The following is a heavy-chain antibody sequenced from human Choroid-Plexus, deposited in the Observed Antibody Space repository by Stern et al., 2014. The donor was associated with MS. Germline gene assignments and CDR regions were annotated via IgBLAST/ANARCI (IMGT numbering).Heavy chain of an antibody. CDR1: GFTFGSCA. V-gene: IGHV3-30*18. J-gene: IGHJ5*02. CDR3: AKDRQYLTYFFDH. Sequence: VHLVESGGGVVQPGRPLRLSCVASGFTFGSCAMPWVRQAPGKGLEWVASVSDDGSNKDYAVSVKCRFTISRDNSQNTLYMQMSSLRPEDTAVYYCAKDRQYLTYFFDHWGQGSLVTVSS. CDR2: VSDDGSNK. D-gene: IGHD2/OR15-2a*01.